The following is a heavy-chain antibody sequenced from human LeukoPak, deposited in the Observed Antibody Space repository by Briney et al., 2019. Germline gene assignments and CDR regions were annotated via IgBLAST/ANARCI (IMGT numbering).Heavy chain of an antibody. Sequence: SETLSLTCAVYGGSFSGYYWSWIRQPPGKGLEWIGEINHSGSTNYNPSLKSRVTISVDTSKNQFSLKLSSVTAADTAVYYCARRGGDPAARAHYFDYWGQGTLVTAS. CDR2: INHSGST. D-gene: IGHD6-6*01. J-gene: IGHJ4*02. CDR3: ARRGGDPAARAHYFDY. V-gene: IGHV4-34*01. CDR1: GGSFSGYY.